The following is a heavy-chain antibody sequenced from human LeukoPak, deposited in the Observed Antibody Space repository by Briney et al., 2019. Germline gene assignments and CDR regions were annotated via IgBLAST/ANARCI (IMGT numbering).Heavy chain of an antibody. CDR2: IYYSGST. CDR1: GGSISSGDYY. V-gene: IGHV4-30-4*08. J-gene: IGHJ4*02. CDR3: ARDGVGFGELSPFDY. D-gene: IGHD3-10*01. Sequence: SETLSLTCTVSGGSISSGDYYWSWIRQPPGKGLEWIGYIYYSGSTYYNLSLKSRVTISVDTSKNQFSLKLSSVTAADTAVYYCARDGVGFGELSPFDYWGQGTLVTVSS.